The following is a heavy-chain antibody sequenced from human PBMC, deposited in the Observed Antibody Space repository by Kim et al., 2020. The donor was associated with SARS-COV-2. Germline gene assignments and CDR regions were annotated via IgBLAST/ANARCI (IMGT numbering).Heavy chain of an antibody. CDR2: IFYTGST. CDR1: GGSISSYY. J-gene: IGHJ4*02. Sequence: SETLSLTCTVSGGSISSYYWSWIRQPPGKGLEWIGYIFYTGSTNYNPSLKSRFTISVDTSKNQFSLKLSSVTAADTAGYYCARGGSSGYYYGWGQGTLVT. CDR3: ARGGSSGYYYG. D-gene: IGHD3-22*01. V-gene: IGHV4-59*01.